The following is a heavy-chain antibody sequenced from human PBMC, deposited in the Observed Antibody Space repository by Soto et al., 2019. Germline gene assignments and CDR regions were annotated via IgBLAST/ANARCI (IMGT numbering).Heavy chain of an antibody. D-gene: IGHD6-6*01. CDR1: GGSISSGGYS. Sequence: SSETLSLTCAVSGGSISSGGYSWNWIRQPPGRDLEWIGYISHSGNTYYNPSLRSRVTISFERSKNHFSLKLSSVTAADTAVYYCARDRYSSSSWGWFDPWGQGTLVTVSS. CDR3: ARDRYSSSSWGWFDP. V-gene: IGHV4-30-2*01. J-gene: IGHJ5*02. CDR2: ISHSGNT.